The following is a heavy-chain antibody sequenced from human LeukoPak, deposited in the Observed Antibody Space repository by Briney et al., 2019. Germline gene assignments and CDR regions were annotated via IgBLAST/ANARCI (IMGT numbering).Heavy chain of an antibody. V-gene: IGHV1-18*04. D-gene: IGHD3-22*01. Sequence: ASVKVSCKASGYTFTGYYMHWVRQAPGQGLEWMGWISAYNGNTNYVQMLQGRVTMTTDTSTSTAYMELRSLRSDDTAVYYCARAYYYDSSGYYPFDYWGQGTLVTVSS. CDR2: ISAYNGNT. J-gene: IGHJ4*02. CDR1: GYTFTGYY. CDR3: ARAYYYDSSGYYPFDY.